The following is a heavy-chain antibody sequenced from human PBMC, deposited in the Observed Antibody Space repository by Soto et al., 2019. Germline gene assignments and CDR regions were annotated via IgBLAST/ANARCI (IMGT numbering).Heavy chain of an antibody. D-gene: IGHD3-10*01. CDR2: ISAYNGNT. CDR1: GYTFTSYG. CDR3: ATDLYGSGSTSGDAFDI. Sequence: ASVKVSCKASGYTFTSYGISWVRQAPGQGLEWMGWISAYNGNTNYAQKFQGRVTMTEDTSTDTAYMELSSLRSEDTAVYYCATDLYGSGSTSGDAFDIWGQGTMVTVSS. J-gene: IGHJ3*02. V-gene: IGHV1-18*01.